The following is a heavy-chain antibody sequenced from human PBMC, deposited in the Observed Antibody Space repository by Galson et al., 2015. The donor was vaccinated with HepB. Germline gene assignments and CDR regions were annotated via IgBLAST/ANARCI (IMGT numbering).Heavy chain of an antibody. V-gene: IGHV1-24*01. CDR2: FDPEDGET. D-gene: IGHD3-22*01. CDR1: GYTLTELS. CDR3: ATPLTMNSYEAFDI. Sequence: SVKVSCKVSGYTLTELSMHWVRQAPGKGLEWMGGFDPEDGETIYAQKFQGRVTMTEDTSTDTAYMELSSLRSEDTAVYYCATPLTMNSYEAFDIWGQGTMVTVSS. J-gene: IGHJ3*02.